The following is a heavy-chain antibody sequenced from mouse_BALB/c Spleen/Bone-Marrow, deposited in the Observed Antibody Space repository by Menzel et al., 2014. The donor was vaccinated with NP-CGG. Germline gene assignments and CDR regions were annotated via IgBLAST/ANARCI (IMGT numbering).Heavy chain of an antibody. V-gene: IGHV5-6-5*01. CDR2: ISSGSST. CDR3: ARGRTRGYTMDY. Sequence: EVQGVESGGGLVKPGGSLKLSCAASGFTFSSYAMSWVRQTPEKRLEWVASISSGSSTYYPDSVKGRFTISRDNARNILYLQMSSLRSEDTAMYHCARGRTRGYTMDYWGQGTSVTVSS. CDR1: GFTFSSYA. J-gene: IGHJ4*01.